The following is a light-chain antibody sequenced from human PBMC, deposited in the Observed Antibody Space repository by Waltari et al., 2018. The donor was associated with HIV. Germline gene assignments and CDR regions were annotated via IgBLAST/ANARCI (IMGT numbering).Light chain of an antibody. J-gene: IGKJ2*01. V-gene: IGKV1-39*01. CDR1: QSISSY. CDR2: AAS. Sequence: DIQMTQSPSSLSASVGDRVTITCRASQSISSYLNWYQQKPGKAPKLLIYAASSVQSGVPSRFSGSGSGTDFTLTISSLQPEDFATYYCQQCYSTPYTFGQGTKLEIK. CDR3: QQCYSTPYT.